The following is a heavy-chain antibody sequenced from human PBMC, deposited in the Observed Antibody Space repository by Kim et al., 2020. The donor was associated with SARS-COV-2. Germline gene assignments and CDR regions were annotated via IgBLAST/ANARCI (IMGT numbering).Heavy chain of an antibody. V-gene: IGHV1-8*01. J-gene: IGHJ2*01. D-gene: IGHD3-3*01. Sequence: FQGRVTMTRNTSISTAYMELSSLRSEDTAVYYCARVFYDFWSGPSWYFDLWGRGTLVTVSS. CDR3: ARVFYDFWSGPSWYFDL.